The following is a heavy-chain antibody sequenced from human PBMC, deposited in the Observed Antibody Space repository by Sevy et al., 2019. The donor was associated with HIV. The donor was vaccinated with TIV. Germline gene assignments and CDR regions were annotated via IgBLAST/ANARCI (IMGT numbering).Heavy chain of an antibody. CDR3: ARVGRAVCKEGDY. V-gene: IGHV3-21*01. J-gene: IGHJ4*02. Sequence: GGSLRLSCAASGFTFSTYSMNWVRQAPGKGLEWVSCISSSSRYIYYADSLKGRFTVSRDNAKYSLYLEMNRLRAEDTAVYYCARVGRAVCKEGDYWGQGTLVTVS. CDR1: GFTFSTYS. D-gene: IGHD1-26*01. CDR2: ISSSSRYI.